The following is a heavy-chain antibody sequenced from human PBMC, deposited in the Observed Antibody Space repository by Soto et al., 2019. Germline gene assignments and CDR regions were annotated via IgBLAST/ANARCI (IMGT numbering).Heavy chain of an antibody. Sequence: QVQLVQSGAEVKKPGSSVKVSCKACGGTFSSYALSWVRQAPGQGLEWMGGIIPIFGTADYAQKFQGRVTITADDYTSTAYMERSSLRSEDTAVYYCASHPVPYYYYGIDVWGQGTTVTVAS. V-gene: IGHV1-69*12. D-gene: IGHD2-2*01. CDR2: IIPIFGTA. J-gene: IGHJ6*02. CDR3: ASHPVPYYYYGIDV. CDR1: GGTFSSYA.